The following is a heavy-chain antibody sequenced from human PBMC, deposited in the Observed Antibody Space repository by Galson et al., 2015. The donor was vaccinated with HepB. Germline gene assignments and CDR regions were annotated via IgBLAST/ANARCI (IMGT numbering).Heavy chain of an antibody. J-gene: IGHJ4*02. Sequence: SLRLSCAASGFSFSSYSMNWVRQAPGKGLEWVASITTSSSYIYYADSVKGRFTISRDNAKNSLYLQMNSLRAEDTAVYYCARETGVYSGGNSPPDYWGQGTPVTVSS. D-gene: IGHD2-21*01. CDR2: ITTSSSYI. CDR1: GFSFSSYS. V-gene: IGHV3-21*01. CDR3: ARETGVYSGGNSPPDY.